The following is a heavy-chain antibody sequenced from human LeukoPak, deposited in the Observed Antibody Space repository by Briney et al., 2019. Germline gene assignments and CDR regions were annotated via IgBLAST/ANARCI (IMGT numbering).Heavy chain of an antibody. CDR1: GYSFTSYW. Sequence: GESLKISCKGSGYSFTSYWIGWVRQMPGKGLEWMGIIYPGDSDTRYSPSFQGQVTISADKSISPAYLQWSRLKASDTAMYYCAAGVHSSGWYDYYYMDVWGKGTTVTVSS. J-gene: IGHJ6*03. V-gene: IGHV5-51*01. D-gene: IGHD6-19*01. CDR3: AAGVHSSGWYDYYYMDV. CDR2: IYPGDSDT.